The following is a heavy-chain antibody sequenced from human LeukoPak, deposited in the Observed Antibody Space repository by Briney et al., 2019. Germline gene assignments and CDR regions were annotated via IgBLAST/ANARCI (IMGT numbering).Heavy chain of an antibody. V-gene: IGHV4-4*07. CDR2: IYTSGST. CDR1: GGSISSYY. CDR3: ARDRLAAALGRDYYYMDV. Sequence: TSETLSLTCTVSGGSISSYYWSWIRQPAGKGLEWIGRIYTSGSTNYNPSLKSRVTMSVDTSKNQFSLKLSSVTAADTAVYYCARDRLAAALGRDYYYMDVWGKGTTVTVSS. D-gene: IGHD6-13*01. J-gene: IGHJ6*03.